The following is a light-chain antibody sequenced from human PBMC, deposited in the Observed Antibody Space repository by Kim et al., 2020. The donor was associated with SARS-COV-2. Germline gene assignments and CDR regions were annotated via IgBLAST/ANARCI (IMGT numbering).Light chain of an antibody. CDR3: QQNKNWRST. CDR1: VSVRGD. J-gene: IGKJ1*01. V-gene: IGKV3-15*01. CDR2: SAS. Sequence: FCPRGRAPPSCRARVSVRGDLSWYQQRPRQAPRVFFSSASTRATGIPARCCVGVSGTEFTLTICSVQSQDFAVFYCQQNKNWRSTFGQGAKVDIK.